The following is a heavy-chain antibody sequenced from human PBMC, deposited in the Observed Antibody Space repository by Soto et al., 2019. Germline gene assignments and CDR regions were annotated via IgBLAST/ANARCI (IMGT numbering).Heavy chain of an antibody. Sequence: SQTPSLTCAVSGDSVSSNSDSWNWIRQSPSRGLEWLGRTYYRSKWYNEYAVSVKSRITINPDTSKNQFSLQLNSVTPEDTAVYYCARGKDGSIDYWGQGTLVTVSS. CDR1: GDSVSSNSDS. D-gene: IGHD5-12*01. CDR3: ARGKDGSIDY. CDR2: TYYRSKWYN. J-gene: IGHJ4*02. V-gene: IGHV6-1*01.